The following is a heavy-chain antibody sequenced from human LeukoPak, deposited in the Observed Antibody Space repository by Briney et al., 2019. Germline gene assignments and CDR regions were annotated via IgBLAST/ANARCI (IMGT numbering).Heavy chain of an antibody. CDR2: INHSGST. J-gene: IGHJ5*02. Sequence: SETLSLTYAVCGGSFSGYYWSWIRQPPGKELERLGEINHSGSTNYNPSLKSRVTMSVDTSKNQFSLKLSSVTAADTAVYYCARDLAGYDILTGYPLDWFDPWGQGTLVTVSS. V-gene: IGHV4-34*10. D-gene: IGHD3-9*01. CDR1: GGSFSGYY. CDR3: ARDLAGYDILTGYPLDWFDP.